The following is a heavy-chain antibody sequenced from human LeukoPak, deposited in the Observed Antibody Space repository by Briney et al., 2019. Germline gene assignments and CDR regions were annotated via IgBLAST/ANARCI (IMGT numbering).Heavy chain of an antibody. V-gene: IGHV3-9*01. D-gene: IGHD3-22*01. CDR3: AKDRRPNYYDSSGYFVY. J-gene: IGHJ4*02. Sequence: GGSLRLSCAASGFTFDDYAMHWVRQAPGKGLEWVSGISWSSGSIGYADSVKGRFTISRDNAKNSLYLQMNSLRAEDTALYYCAKDRRPNYYDSSGYFVYWGQGTLVTVSS. CDR2: ISWSSGSI. CDR1: GFTFDDYA.